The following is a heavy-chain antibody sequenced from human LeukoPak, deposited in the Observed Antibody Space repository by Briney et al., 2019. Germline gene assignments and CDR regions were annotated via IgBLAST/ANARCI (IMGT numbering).Heavy chain of an antibody. CDR1: GGTFSSYA. J-gene: IGHJ4*02. CDR2: IIPIFGTA. CDR3: ARTRYYYDSSGYYHFDC. Sequence: SSVKVSCKASGGTFSSYAISWVRQAPGQGLEWMGGIIPIFGTANYPQKFQGRVTITADESTSAAYMKLSSLKSEDTAVYYCARTRYYYDSSGYYHFDCWGQGTLVTVAS. D-gene: IGHD3-22*01. V-gene: IGHV1-69*13.